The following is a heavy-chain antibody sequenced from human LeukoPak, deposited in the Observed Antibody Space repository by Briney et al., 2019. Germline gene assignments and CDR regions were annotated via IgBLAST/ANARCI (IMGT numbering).Heavy chain of an antibody. CDR1: GFSFSSYS. V-gene: IGHV3-30*03. D-gene: IGHD3-10*01. CDR2: TSSDLNVK. J-gene: IGHJ4*02. Sequence: GGSLRLSCAASGFSFSSYSMNWVRQAPGKGLEWVAVTSSDLNVKLYADSVKGRFTISRDNSRSTLYLQMNSLRPEDTAIYYCAREGYYGSGSPPSLYFDYWGQGTLVTVSS. CDR3: AREGYYGSGSPPSLYFDY.